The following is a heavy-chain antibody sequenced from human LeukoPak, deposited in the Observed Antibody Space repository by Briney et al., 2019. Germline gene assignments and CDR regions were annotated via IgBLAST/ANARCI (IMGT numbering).Heavy chain of an antibody. CDR3: AREPNNYYDSSGYSG. V-gene: IGHV1-2*02. D-gene: IGHD3-22*01. J-gene: IGHJ4*02. CDR1: GYTFTGYY. Sequence: ASVKVSCKASGYTFTGYYMHWVRQAPGQGLEWMGWINPNSGGTNYAQKFQGRVTMTRDTSISTAYMELSSLRSDDTAVYYCAREPNNYYDSSGYSGWGQRTLVTVSS. CDR2: INPNSGGT.